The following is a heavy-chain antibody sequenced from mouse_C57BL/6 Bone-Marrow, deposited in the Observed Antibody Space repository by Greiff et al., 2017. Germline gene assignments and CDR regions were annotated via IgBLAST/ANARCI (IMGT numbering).Heavy chain of an antibody. CDR2: IYPGSGNT. D-gene: IGHD2-4*01. CDR1: GYSFTSYY. CDR3: APLYYDYRDY. J-gene: IGHJ4*01. Sequence: QVQLQQSGPELVKPGASVKISCKASGYSFTSYYIHWVKQRPGQGLEWIGWIYPGSGNTKYNEKFKGKATLTADTSSSTAYMQLSSLTSEDSAVYYCAPLYYDYRDYWGQGTSVTVSS. V-gene: IGHV1-66*01.